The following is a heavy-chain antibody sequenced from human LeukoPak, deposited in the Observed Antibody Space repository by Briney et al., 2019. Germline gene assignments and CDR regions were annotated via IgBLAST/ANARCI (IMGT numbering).Heavy chain of an antibody. J-gene: IGHJ4*02. D-gene: IGHD3-22*01. CDR1: GYTFTSYG. Sequence: GASVKVSCKASGYTFTSYGISWVRQAPGQGLEWVGWISAYNGNTNYAQKLQGRVTMTTDTSTSTAYMELRSLRSDDTAVYYCARVRTRVTMIVVVIDYWGQGTLVTVSS. V-gene: IGHV1-18*01. CDR3: ARVRTRVTMIVVVIDY. CDR2: ISAYNGNT.